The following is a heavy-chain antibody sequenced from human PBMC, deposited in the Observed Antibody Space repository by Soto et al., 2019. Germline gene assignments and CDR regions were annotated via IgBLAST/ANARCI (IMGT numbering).Heavy chain of an antibody. CDR2: ISWNSGSI. CDR3: AKGSYSSSSGPFDY. V-gene: IGHV3-9*01. Sequence: PGGSLRLSCAASGFTFDDYAMHWVRQAPGKGLEWVSGISWNSGSIGYADSVKGRFTISRDNAKNSLYLQMNSLRAEDTALYYCAKGSYSSSSGPFDYWGQGTLVTVSS. J-gene: IGHJ4*02. D-gene: IGHD6-6*01. CDR1: GFTFDDYA.